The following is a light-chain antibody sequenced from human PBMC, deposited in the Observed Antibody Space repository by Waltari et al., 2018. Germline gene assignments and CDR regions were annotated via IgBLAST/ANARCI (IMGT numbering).Light chain of an antibody. CDR1: QSVLYSSNDKNY. Sequence: DIVMTQSPDSLAVFLGERATINCKSSQSVLYSSNDKNYLAWYQQKPRQPPRLLIYWASTRESGVPDRFSGSGSGTDFTLTISSLQAEDVAVYYCQQYYSGPRTFGQGTKVEIK. J-gene: IGKJ1*01. V-gene: IGKV4-1*01. CDR3: QQYYSGPRT. CDR2: WAS.